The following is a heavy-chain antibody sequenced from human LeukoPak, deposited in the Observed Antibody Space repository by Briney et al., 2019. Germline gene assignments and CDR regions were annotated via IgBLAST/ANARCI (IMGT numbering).Heavy chain of an antibody. CDR1: GFTFSNYW. V-gene: IGHV3-7*05. J-gene: IGHJ4*02. Sequence: GGSLRLSCRASGFTFSNYWMTWVRQAPGKGLEWVANIKEDGGTKYYLDSVKGRFTISRDNPKNSLYLQVDSLRGDGTAVYFCARIGYASSSLDFWGQGALVTVSS. D-gene: IGHD6-6*01. CDR3: ARIGYASSSLDF. CDR2: IKEDGGTK.